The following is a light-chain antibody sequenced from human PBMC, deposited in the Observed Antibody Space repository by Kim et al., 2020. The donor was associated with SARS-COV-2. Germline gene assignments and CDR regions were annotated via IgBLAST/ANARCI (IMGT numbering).Light chain of an antibody. CDR1: QGIGTY. CDR3: QELNSWT. V-gene: IGKV1-9*01. CDR2: DAS. J-gene: IGKJ1*01. Sequence: DIQLTQSPSFLSASVGDRVTITCRASQGIGTYLAWYQQKPGQAPKLLIYDASTLQSGVPSRFSGSGSGTEFTLTISSLQPEDFAVYCCQELNSWTLGQGTKVDIK.